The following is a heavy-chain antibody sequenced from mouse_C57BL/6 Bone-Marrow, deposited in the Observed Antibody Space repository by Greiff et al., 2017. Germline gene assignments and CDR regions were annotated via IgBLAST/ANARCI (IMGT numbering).Heavy chain of an antibody. CDR3: ARDYGSSYWYFDV. CDR1: GYTFTSYD. V-gene: IGHV1-85*01. D-gene: IGHD1-1*01. J-gene: IGHJ1*03. Sequence: QVQLQQPGPELVKPGASVKLSCKASGYTFTSYDINWVKQRPGQGLEWIGWIYPRDGSTKYNEKFKGKATLTVDTSSSTAYVELHRLASEDSAVYFCARDYGSSYWYFDVWGTGTTVTVSS. CDR2: IYPRDGST.